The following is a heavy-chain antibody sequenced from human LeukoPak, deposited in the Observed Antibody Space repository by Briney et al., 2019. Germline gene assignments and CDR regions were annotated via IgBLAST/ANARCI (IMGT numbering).Heavy chain of an antibody. CDR1: GYTFIVYY. V-gene: IGHV1-2*02. Sequence: ASLKVSSTTSGYTFIVYYIRSVPHAPGQRLEWMGWINPKSGGTNYAQKFQGRVTMTRDTSISTAYMELSRLRSDDTAVYYCARARTRLAARQMENWFDPWGQGTLVTVSS. D-gene: IGHD6-6*01. CDR2: INPKSGGT. CDR3: ARARTRLAARQMENWFDP. J-gene: IGHJ5*02.